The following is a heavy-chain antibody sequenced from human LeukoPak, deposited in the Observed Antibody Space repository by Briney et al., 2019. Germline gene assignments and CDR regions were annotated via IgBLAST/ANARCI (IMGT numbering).Heavy chain of an antibody. CDR1: GGTFSSYA. J-gene: IGHJ4*02. CDR3: ARGTVPAAPAIDY. CDR2: IIPIFGTA. Sequence: GASVKVSCKASGGTFSSYAISWVRQAPGQGLEWMGGIIPIFGTANYAQKFQGRVTITADESTSTAYMELSSLRSEDTAVYYCARGTVPAAPAIDYWGQGTLVTVSS. D-gene: IGHD2-2*01. V-gene: IGHV1-69*13.